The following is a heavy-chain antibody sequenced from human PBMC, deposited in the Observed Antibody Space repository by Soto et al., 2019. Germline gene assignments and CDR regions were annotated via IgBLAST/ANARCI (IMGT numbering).Heavy chain of an antibody. CDR1: GSRFSNYV. CDR3: AREGRGKKAGYNGLVSLGY. D-gene: IGHD2-2*02. V-gene: IGHV1-69*06. CDR2: IIPIFNST. J-gene: IGHJ4*02. Sequence: VQLVQSGAEVKTPGSSLKVSCKVSGSRFSNYVISWVRQAPGHGLEWLGRIIPIFNSTKYAQNFQGRVTITADKSTSTASLELSSLRSDDTAVYYWAREGRGKKAGYNGLVSLGYWGQGTLVTVSS.